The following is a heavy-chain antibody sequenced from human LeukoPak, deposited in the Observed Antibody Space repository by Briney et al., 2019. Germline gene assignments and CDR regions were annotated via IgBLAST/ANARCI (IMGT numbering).Heavy chain of an antibody. CDR1: GFTVNLYW. D-gene: IGHD3-10*01. CDR2: IKQDGSET. Sequence: GGSLRLSCAASGFTVNLYWMTWVRQAPGKGLEWVANIKQDGSETYFGASVKGRFTISRDNAKNSLYLQMNSLRAEDTAVYYCAREGYYGSGSYYNPDYWGQGTLVTVSS. V-gene: IGHV3-7*01. CDR3: AREGYYGSGSYYNPDY. J-gene: IGHJ4*02.